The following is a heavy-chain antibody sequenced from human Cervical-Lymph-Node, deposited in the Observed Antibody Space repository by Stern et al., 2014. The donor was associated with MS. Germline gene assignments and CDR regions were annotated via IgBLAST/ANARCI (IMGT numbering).Heavy chain of an antibody. CDR1: GGSTSSFY. Sequence: VQLVESGPGLVRPSETLSLTCTVSGGSTSSFYWSWIRQAPGKGLEWIGYTYYRGNSNYKPSLRGRVTISADTSKSQFSLKLHSVTAADTAVYYCSSSGYNGVDDYFDYWGQGTLVTVSS. J-gene: IGHJ4*02. CDR3: SSSGYNGVDDYFDY. V-gene: IGHV4-59*03. D-gene: IGHD3-22*01. CDR2: TYYRGNS.